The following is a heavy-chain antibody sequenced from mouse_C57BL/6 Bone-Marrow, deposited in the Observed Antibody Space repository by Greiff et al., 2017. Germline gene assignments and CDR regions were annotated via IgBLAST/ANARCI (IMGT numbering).Heavy chain of an antibody. V-gene: IGHV1-82*01. J-gene: IGHJ1*03. CDR3: ASAGDYDGYYGGYFDV. Sequence: VKLVESGPELVKPGASVKISCKASGYAFSSSWMNWVKQRPGKGLEWIGRIYPGDGDTNYNGKFKGKATLTADKSSSTAYMQLSSLTSEDSAVYFCASAGDYDGYYGGYFDVWGTGTTVTVSA. D-gene: IGHD2-3*01. CDR2: IYPGDGDT. CDR1: GYAFSSSW.